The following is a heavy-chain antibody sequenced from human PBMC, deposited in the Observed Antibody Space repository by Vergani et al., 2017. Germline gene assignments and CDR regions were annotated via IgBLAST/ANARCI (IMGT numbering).Heavy chain of an antibody. Sequence: QVQLVQSGAEVKKPGASLKVSCKAPGYTFTGYYMHWVRQAPGQGLEWMGWINPNSGGTNYAQKFQDRVTMTRDTSISTAYMELSRLRSDDTAVYYCARRIAAAGRAEYFQHWGQGTLVTVSS. CDR2: INPNSGGT. J-gene: IGHJ1*01. D-gene: IGHD6-13*01. CDR1: GYTFTGYY. CDR3: ARRIAAAGRAEYFQH. V-gene: IGHV1-2*02.